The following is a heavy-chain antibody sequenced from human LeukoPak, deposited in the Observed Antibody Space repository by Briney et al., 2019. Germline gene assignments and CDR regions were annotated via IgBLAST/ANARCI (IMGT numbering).Heavy chain of an antibody. V-gene: IGHV1-18*04. Sequence: ASVKVSCKASGYTFTSYGISWVRQAPGQGLEWMGWISAYNGITNYAQKLQGRVTMTTDTSTSTAYMELRSLRSDDTAVYYCARDLDSGYDMSFDYWGQGTLVTVSS. D-gene: IGHD5-12*01. J-gene: IGHJ4*02. CDR1: GYTFTSYG. CDR3: ARDLDSGYDMSFDY. CDR2: ISAYNGIT.